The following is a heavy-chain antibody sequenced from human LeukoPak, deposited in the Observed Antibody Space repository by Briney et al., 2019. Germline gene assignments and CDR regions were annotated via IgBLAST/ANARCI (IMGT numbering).Heavy chain of an antibody. CDR2: IRGTSGNT. CDR3: AKFRADSSDWPFDY. Sequence: PGGSLRLSCAASGFTFSIYAMSWVRQAPGKGLEWVSSIRGTSGNTYYADSVKGRFAISRDNSKDTLYLQMNSLRAEDTAIYYCAKFRADSSDWPFDYWGQGTLVTVSS. D-gene: IGHD6-19*01. V-gene: IGHV3-23*01. CDR1: GFTFSIYA. J-gene: IGHJ4*02.